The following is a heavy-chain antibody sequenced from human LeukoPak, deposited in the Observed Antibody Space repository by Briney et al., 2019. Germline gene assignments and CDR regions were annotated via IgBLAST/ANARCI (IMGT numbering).Heavy chain of an antibody. CDR3: ATQLGYCSGGSCSFDY. CDR1: GYSFTSYW. Sequence: GESLKISFKGSGYSFTSYWIGWVRQMPGKGLEWMGIIYPGDSDTRYSPSFQGQVTISADKSISTAYLQWSSLKASDTAMYYCATQLGYCSGGSCSFDYWGQGTLVTVSS. CDR2: IYPGDSDT. V-gene: IGHV5-51*01. D-gene: IGHD2-15*01. J-gene: IGHJ4*02.